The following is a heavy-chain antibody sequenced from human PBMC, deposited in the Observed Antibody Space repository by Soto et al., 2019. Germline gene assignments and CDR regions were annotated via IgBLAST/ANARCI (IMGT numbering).Heavy chain of an antibody. CDR1: GFTFSTYS. V-gene: IGHV3-48*01. D-gene: IGHD4-17*01. CDR3: AKRDYGDYVRFDP. J-gene: IGHJ5*02. Sequence: PGGSLRLSCAASGFTFSTYSMNWVRQAPGKGLEWVSYISSSSSTIFYTNSVKGRLTVSRDNAKKSLYLQINSIRAKNTAVNYCAKRDYGDYVRFDPWGQGTLVTVSS. CDR2: ISSSSSTI.